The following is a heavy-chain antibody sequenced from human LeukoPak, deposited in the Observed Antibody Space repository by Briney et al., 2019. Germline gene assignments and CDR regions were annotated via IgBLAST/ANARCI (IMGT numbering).Heavy chain of an antibody. Sequence: GGSLRLSCAASGFTFSAYWMSWVRQAPGKGLEGVANIKQDGSDKHYVDSVKGRFTISRDNAKNLLYLQMNSLRAEDTAVYYCARKTVVGSYFDYWGQGTPVTVSS. V-gene: IGHV3-7*03. J-gene: IGHJ4*02. CDR3: ARKTVVGSYFDY. CDR2: IKQDGSDK. CDR1: GFTFSAYW. D-gene: IGHD4-23*01.